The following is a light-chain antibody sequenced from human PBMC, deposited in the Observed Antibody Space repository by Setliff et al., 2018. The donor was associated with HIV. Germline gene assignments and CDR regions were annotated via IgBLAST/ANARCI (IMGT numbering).Light chain of an antibody. J-gene: IGLJ1*01. CDR1: NIGSKS. CDR3: QVWDSSSDHPRYV. CDR2: YDS. Sequence: SYELTQPPSVSVAPGKTARITCGGNNIGSKSVHWYQQKPGQAPVLVIYYDSDRPSGIPERFSGSNSGNTATLTISRVEAGDEADYYCQVWDSSSDHPRYVFGTGTKGTV. V-gene: IGLV3-21*04.